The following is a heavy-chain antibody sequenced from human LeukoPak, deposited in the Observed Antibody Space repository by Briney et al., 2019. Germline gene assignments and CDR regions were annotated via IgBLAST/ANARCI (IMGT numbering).Heavy chain of an antibody. J-gene: IGHJ5*02. CDR1: GYTFTSYY. V-gene: IGHV1-24*01. CDR2: FDPEDGET. D-gene: IGHD2-15*01. CDR3: ATDLRPYCSGGSCYQDWFDP. Sequence: GASVKVSCKASGYTFTSYYMHWVRQAPGKGLEWMGGFDPEDGETIYAQKFQGRVTMTEDTSTDTAYMELSSLRSEDTAVYYCATDLRPYCSGGSCYQDWFDPWGQGTLVTVSS.